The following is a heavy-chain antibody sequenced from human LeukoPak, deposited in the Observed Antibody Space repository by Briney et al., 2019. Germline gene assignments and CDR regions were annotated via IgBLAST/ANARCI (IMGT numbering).Heavy chain of an antibody. J-gene: IGHJ4*02. CDR1: GFSFSNYA. Sequence: GGSLGLSCAASGFSFSNYAMSWVRQAPGKGLEWVSAISGSGVTTYYADSVKGRFTISRDNSKHTLYLQMNSLRAEDTAVYYCSKWKAIVLVPAARSPINYWGQGTLVTVSS. D-gene: IGHD2-2*01. CDR3: SKWKAIVLVPAARSPINY. CDR2: ISGSGVTT. V-gene: IGHV3-23*01.